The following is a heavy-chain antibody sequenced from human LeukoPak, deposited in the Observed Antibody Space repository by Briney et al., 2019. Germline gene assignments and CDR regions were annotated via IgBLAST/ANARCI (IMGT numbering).Heavy chain of an antibody. CDR2: INPTSGAT. J-gene: IGHJ5*02. CDR1: GYTFTVYY. D-gene: IGHD2-2*01. Sequence: ASVKVSCKPSGYTFTVYYIHWVRQAPRQGLEWMGWINPTSGATNYAQKLQGRVTMTTDTSTSTAYMELRSLRSDDTAVYYCARAVYCSSTSCSGWFDPWGQGTLVTVSS. CDR3: ARAVYCSSTSCSGWFDP. V-gene: IGHV1-2*02.